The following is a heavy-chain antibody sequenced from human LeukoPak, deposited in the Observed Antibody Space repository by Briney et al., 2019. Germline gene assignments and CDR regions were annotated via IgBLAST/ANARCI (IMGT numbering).Heavy chain of an antibody. CDR3: ARGYSSSLWEEY. D-gene: IGHD6-6*01. J-gene: IGHJ4*02. CDR2: IYYSGST. Sequence: PSETLSLTCTVSGGSISSSSYYWGWIRQPTGKGLEWIGSIYYSGSTYYNPSLKSRVTISVDTSKNQFSLKLSSVTAADTAVYYCARGYSSSLWEEYWGQGTLVTVSS. CDR1: GGSISSSSYY. V-gene: IGHV4-39*07.